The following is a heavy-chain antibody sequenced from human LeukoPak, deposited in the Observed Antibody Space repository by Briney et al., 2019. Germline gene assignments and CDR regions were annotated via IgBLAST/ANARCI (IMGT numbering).Heavy chain of an antibody. V-gene: IGHV3-9*01. J-gene: IGHJ6*02. CDR3: AKGNRDSSGFYYYYSMDV. D-gene: IGHD3-22*01. CDR1: GFTFDDYA. CDR2: ISWNSKSI. Sequence: GGSLRLSCAASGFTFDDYAMLWVRQAPGKGLEWVSGISWNSKSIGYAASVKGRFTISRDNAKNSLYLQMNSLRAEDTAFYYCAKGNRDSSGFYYYYSMDVWGQGTTVTVSS.